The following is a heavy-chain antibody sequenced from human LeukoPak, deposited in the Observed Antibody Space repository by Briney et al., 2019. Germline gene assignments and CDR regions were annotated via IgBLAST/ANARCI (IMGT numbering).Heavy chain of an antibody. D-gene: IGHD4-17*01. V-gene: IGHV3-23*01. CDR2: ISGSGGST. Sequence: GGSLRLSCVASGFTFSSYAMSWVRQAPGKGLEWVSGISGSGGSTDYADSVKGRFIISRDNPKNTLYLQMNSLRAEDTAVYYCAKDMYLVGTSVTVPGWFDPWGQGTLVTVSS. CDR3: AKDMYLVGTSVTVPGWFDP. J-gene: IGHJ5*02. CDR1: GFTFSSYA.